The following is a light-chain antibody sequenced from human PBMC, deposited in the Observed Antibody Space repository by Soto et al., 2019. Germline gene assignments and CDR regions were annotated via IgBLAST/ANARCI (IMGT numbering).Light chain of an antibody. Sequence: QSALTQPRSVSGSPGQSVTISCTGTSSDVGTNNYVSWYQQHPGKAPKLMIYDVSQRPSGVPDRFSGSKSGNTASLTISGLQAEEESDYYCCSYGGGYPSVLGGGTKLTVL. J-gene: IGLJ2*01. CDR1: SSDVGTNNY. CDR3: CSYGGGYPSV. V-gene: IGLV2-11*01. CDR2: DVS.